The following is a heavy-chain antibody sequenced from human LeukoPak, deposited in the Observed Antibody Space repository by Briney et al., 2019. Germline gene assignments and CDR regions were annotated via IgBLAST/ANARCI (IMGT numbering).Heavy chain of an antibody. CDR3: ARSLIVLLPTAPHYYYYYAMDV. CDR1: GFTFSTYG. J-gene: IGHJ6*04. V-gene: IGHV3-33*01. CDR2: IWNDGSNK. Sequence: PGKSLRLSCAASGFTFSTYGMHWVRQAPGKGLEWVAIIWNDGSNKYYADSVKGRFAIFRDNSKSTLYLHMNSLRAEDTAVYYCARSLIVLLPTAPHYYYYYAMDVWGKGTTVTVSS. D-gene: IGHD2-2*01.